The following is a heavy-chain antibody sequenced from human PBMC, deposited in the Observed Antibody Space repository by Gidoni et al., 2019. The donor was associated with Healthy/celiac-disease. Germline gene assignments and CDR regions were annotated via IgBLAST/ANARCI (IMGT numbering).Heavy chain of an antibody. V-gene: IGHV3-33*01. CDR3: ARDRGYVGGYGMDV. J-gene: IGHJ6*02. CDR2: IWYDGSNK. CDR1: GFTCRRAG. Sequence: VQLVESGGGVVQPGRSLSGSCAASGFTCRRAGMHWVRQAPGKGLEWVSVIWYDGSNKYYADSVKGRFTISRDNSKNTLYLQMNSLRAEDTAVYYCARDRGYVGGYGMDVWGQGTTVTVSS. D-gene: IGHD3-16*01.